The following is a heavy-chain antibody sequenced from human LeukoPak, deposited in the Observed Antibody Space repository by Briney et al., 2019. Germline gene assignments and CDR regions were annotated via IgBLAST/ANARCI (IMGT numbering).Heavy chain of an antibody. CDR2: IRYDGSNK. CDR1: GFTFSSYG. J-gene: IGHJ3*02. D-gene: IGHD5-18*01. CDR3: ARGPQLPGAFDI. V-gene: IGHV3-30*02. Sequence: GGPLILSCAASGFTFSSYGMHWVRQAPGKGLEWVAFIRYDGSNKYYADSVKGRFTISRDNSKNTLYLQMNSLRAEDTAVYYCARGPQLPGAFDIWGQGTMVTVS.